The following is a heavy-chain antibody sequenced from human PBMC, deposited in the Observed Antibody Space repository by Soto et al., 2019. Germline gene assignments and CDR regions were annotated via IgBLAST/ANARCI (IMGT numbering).Heavy chain of an antibody. D-gene: IGHD4-17*01. CDR2: IYYSGST. Sequence: SETLSLTCTVSGGSISSYYWSWIRQPPGKGLEWIGYIYYSGSTNYNPSLKSRVTISVDTSKNQFSLKLSSVTAADTAVYYCARGLPVDYGGNSELDYWGQGTLVTVSS. V-gene: IGHV4-59*01. J-gene: IGHJ4*02. CDR3: ARGLPVDYGGNSELDY. CDR1: GGSISSYY.